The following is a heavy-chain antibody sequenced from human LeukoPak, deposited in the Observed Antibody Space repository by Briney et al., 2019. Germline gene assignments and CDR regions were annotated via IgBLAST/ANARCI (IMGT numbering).Heavy chain of an antibody. Sequence: GESLKISCKGSGFTFTSYWIAWVRQMPGKGLEWMGIIYPGDSDTKYSPSFQGQVTISADKSISTAYLQWSSLKASDTAMYYCARLMGGLYSSPYYWGQGTLVTVSS. J-gene: IGHJ4*02. V-gene: IGHV5-51*01. CDR3: ARLMGGLYSSPYY. CDR1: GFTFTSYW. CDR2: IYPGDSDT. D-gene: IGHD6-13*01.